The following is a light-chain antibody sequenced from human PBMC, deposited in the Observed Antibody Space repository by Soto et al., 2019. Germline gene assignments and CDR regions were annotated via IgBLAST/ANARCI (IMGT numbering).Light chain of an antibody. CDR3: QQYYGTPHT. Sequence: DIVMTQSPDSLAVSLVERATINCKSSQSVLYNSNNKNYVTWYQQKPGQPPKLLIYWAYTRESGVPDRFSGSVSGTDFTLTISSLQAEDVAVYYCQQYYGTPHTFGQGTKLEIK. V-gene: IGKV4-1*01. CDR2: WAY. J-gene: IGKJ2*01. CDR1: QSVLYNSNNKNY.